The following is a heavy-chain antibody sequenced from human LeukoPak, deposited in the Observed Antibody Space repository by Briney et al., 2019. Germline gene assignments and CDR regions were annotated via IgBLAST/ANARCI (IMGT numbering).Heavy chain of an antibody. D-gene: IGHD4-17*01. V-gene: IGHV4-39*01. CDR2: IYYSGST. Sequence: PSETLSLTCTVSGGSISSSSYYWGWIRQPPGKGLEWIGSIYYSGSTYYNPSLKSRVTISVDTSKNQFSLKLSSVTAADTAVYYCAGYGDPYYFDYWGQGTLVTVSS. CDR3: AGYGDPYYFDY. J-gene: IGHJ4*02. CDR1: GGSISSSSYY.